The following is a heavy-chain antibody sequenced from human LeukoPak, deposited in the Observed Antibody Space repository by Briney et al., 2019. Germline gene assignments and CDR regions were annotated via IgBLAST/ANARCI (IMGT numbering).Heavy chain of an antibody. Sequence: GESLKISCKGSGYTFTKYWIGWVRQMPGKGLEWMGIIYPSDSDTTYSPSFQGQVTISADKSISTAYLQWSSLKASDTAMSYCAGLYDSSGYFDYWGQGTLVTVSS. V-gene: IGHV5-51*01. CDR3: AGLYDSSGYFDY. CDR1: GYTFTKYW. J-gene: IGHJ4*02. D-gene: IGHD3-22*01. CDR2: IYPSDSDT.